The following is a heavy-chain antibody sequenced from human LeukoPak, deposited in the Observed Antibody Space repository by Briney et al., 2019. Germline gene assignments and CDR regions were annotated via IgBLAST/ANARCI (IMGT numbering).Heavy chain of an antibody. CDR2: ISSGSSDK. D-gene: IGHD2-21*01. V-gene: IGHV3-21*01. CDR3: ARNQRTVIRYFDS. J-gene: IGHJ4*02. Sequence: GGSLRLSCAASGFTSSSYTMNWVRQAPGQGLEWVSSISSGSSDKKYADPVKGRFTISRDNAKNSLDLQMNSLRVEDTAIYYCARNQRTVIRYFDSWGQGTLVTVSS. CDR1: GFTSSSYT.